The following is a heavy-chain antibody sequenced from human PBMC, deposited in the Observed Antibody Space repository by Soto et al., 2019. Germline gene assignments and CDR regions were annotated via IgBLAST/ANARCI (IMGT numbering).Heavy chain of an antibody. CDR2: ISYDGSNK. CDR1: GFTFSSYA. V-gene: IGHV3-30-3*01. J-gene: IGHJ6*02. CDR3: GRDSTQGGMDV. Sequence: QVQLVESGGGVVQPGRSLRLSCAASGFTFSSYAMHWVRQAPGKGLEWVAVISYDGSNKYYADSVKGRFTISRDNSKNTLYLQMNSLRAEDTAVYYCGRDSTQGGMDVWGQGTTVTVSS.